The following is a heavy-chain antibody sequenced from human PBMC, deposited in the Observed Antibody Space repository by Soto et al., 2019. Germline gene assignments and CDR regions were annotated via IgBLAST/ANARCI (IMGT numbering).Heavy chain of an antibody. CDR1: GYSFTSFW. V-gene: IGHV5-10-1*01. D-gene: IGHD5-12*01. CDR2: IDPSDSYT. CDR3: ARLERYTGYELHFDY. Sequence: LKISCKGSGYSFTSFWISWVRQMPGKGLEWMGRIDPSDSYTSYSPSFQGHVTISADRSISTAYLQWSSLKASDTAMYYCARLERYTGYELHFDYWGQGTQVTVSS. J-gene: IGHJ4*02.